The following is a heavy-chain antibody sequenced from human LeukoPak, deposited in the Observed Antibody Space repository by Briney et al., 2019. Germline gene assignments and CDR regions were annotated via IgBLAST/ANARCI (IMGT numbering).Heavy chain of an antibody. CDR2: IIPILGIA. Sequence: SVKVSCKASGGTLSRYVISWVRQAPGRGLEWMGRIIPILGIANYAQTFQGRVTITAGTFPRTGYMEMSSLGCEDTAVYYCARWGLGYCSGGSCYGPLASIDYWGPRNLVTASS. CDR1: GGTLSRYV. D-gene: IGHD2-15*01. J-gene: IGHJ4*02. V-gene: IGHV1-69*04. CDR3: ARWGLGYCSGGSCYGPLASIDY.